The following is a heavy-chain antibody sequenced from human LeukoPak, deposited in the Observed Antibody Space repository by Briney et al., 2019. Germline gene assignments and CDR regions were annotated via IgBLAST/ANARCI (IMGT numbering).Heavy chain of an antibody. D-gene: IGHD3-9*01. Sequence: PSETLSLTCTVSGGSISSYYWSWIRQPPGKGLEWIGYIYYSGSTNYNPSLNSRVTISVGPSKNQFSLKLSSVTAADTAVYYCARAQRYFDWFPSYYYGMDVWGQGTTVTVSS. CDR3: ARAQRYFDWFPSYYYGMDV. CDR2: IYYSGST. CDR1: GGSISSYY. J-gene: IGHJ6*02. V-gene: IGHV4-59*01.